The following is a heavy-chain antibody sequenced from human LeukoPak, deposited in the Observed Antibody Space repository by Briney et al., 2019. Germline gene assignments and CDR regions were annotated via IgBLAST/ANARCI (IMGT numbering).Heavy chain of an antibody. V-gene: IGHV4-31*03. CDR3: ARGGGGWLPFDY. CDR1: GGSISSGGYY. J-gene: IGHJ4*02. D-gene: IGHD5-24*01. Sequence: PSETLSLTCTVSGGSISSGGYYWSWIRQHPGKGLECIGYISYSGSTYYNPSLKSRVTISVDTSKNQFSLKLSSVTAADTAVYYCARGGGGWLPFDYWGQGTLVTVSS. CDR2: ISYSGST.